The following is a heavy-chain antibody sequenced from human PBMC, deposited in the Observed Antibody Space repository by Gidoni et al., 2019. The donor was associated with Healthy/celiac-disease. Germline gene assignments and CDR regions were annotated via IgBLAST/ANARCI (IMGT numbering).Heavy chain of an antibody. CDR3: ASRFGELLDWFDP. Sequence: QVQLVQSGAEVKKPGSAVKVSCQPSGGTFSRYTISWVRQAPGPGLEWMGRIIPLLGTANYAQKFQGRVTITADKSTSTAYMELSSLRSEDTAVYYCASRFGELLDWFDPWGQGTLVTVSS. V-gene: IGHV1-69*08. J-gene: IGHJ5*02. D-gene: IGHD3-10*01. CDR1: GGTFSRYT. CDR2: IIPLLGTA.